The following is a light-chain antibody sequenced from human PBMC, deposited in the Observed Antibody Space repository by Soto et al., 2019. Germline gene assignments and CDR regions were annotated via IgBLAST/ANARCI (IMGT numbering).Light chain of an antibody. V-gene: IGKV3-11*01. CDR1: QSVSSY. J-gene: IGKJ5*01. CDR2: DAS. Sequence: EIVLTQSPATLSLSPGERATLSCRASQSVSSYLAWYQQKPAQAPRLLIYDASNRATGIPARFSGSGSGTDFTLTISSLEPEDFAVYYCQQRGTWPITFGQGTRLEIK. CDR3: QQRGTWPIT.